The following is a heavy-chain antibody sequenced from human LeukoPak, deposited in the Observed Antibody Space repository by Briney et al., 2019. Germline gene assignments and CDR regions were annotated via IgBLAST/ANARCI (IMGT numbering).Heavy chain of an antibody. D-gene: IGHD5-24*01. CDR3: AKEGRSLQTY. Sequence: GGSLRLPCAASGFMFSSNWMSWVRLAPGKGLEWVANIKEDGTETYYVDSVKGRFTISRDNAKNSLYLQMNSLRVEDTAVYYCAKEGRSLQTYWGQGTLVTVSS. CDR2: IKEDGTET. CDR1: GFMFSSNW. J-gene: IGHJ4*02. V-gene: IGHV3-7*03.